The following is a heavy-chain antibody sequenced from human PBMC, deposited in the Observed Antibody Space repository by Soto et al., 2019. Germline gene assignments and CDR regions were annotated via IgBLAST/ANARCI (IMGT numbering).Heavy chain of an antibody. Sequence: TSETLSLTCTVSGGSISSYYWSWIRQPPGKGLEWIGYIYYSGSTNYNPSLKSRVTISVDTSKNQFSLKLSSVTAADTAVYYCASLFPPTKVTGPIDYFDYWGQGTLVTVSS. CDR1: GGSISSYY. J-gene: IGHJ4*02. D-gene: IGHD2-21*02. CDR3: ASLFPPTKVTGPIDYFDY. CDR2: IYYSGST. V-gene: IGHV4-59*01.